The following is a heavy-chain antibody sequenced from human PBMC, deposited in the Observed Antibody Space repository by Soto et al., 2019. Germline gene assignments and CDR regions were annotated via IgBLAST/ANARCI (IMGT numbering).Heavy chain of an antibody. D-gene: IGHD3-10*01. V-gene: IGHV3-15*01. CDR3: TADDAYHGSGEFDY. CDR2: IKSKSSGETT. J-gene: IGHJ4*02. Sequence: EVQLVESGGGLVEPGGSLSLSCAASGFTFSSAWMSWFRQAPGKGLEWIGLIKSKSSGETTDYAAPGKGRFTISRDDYKNTLYLQMNSLKTEDTAMYFCTADDAYHGSGEFDYWGQGTLVTVSS. CDR1: GFTFSSAW.